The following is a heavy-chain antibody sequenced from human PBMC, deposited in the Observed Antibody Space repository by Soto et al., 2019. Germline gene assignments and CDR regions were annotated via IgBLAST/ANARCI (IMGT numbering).Heavy chain of an antibody. V-gene: IGHV4-39*01. CDR1: GVSISNTSYY. J-gene: IGHJ4*02. CDR2: IYYSGKT. Sequence: SETLSLTCTVSGVSISNTSYYWGWIRQSPGKELEWIGTIYYSGKTYYHPALKSRVTISVDTSNNRFSLKLSSVTAADTAVYYCARHGSYWGQGTLVTVSS. CDR3: ARHGSY.